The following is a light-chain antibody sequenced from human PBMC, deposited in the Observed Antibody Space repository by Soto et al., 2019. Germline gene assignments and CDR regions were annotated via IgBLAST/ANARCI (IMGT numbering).Light chain of an antibody. Sequence: EIVMTQSPATLSVSPGEGATLSCRASQSLSNNLAWYQQKPGQAPRLLIYGASTRATGIPARFSGSGSGTEFTLTISSLQSEDFAVYYCQQYNNWPPWTFGQGTKVEIK. CDR1: QSLSNN. V-gene: IGKV3-15*01. CDR3: QQYNNWPPWT. J-gene: IGKJ1*01. CDR2: GAS.